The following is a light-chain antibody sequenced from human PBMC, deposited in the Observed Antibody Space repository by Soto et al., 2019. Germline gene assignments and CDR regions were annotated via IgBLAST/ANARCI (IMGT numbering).Light chain of an antibody. J-gene: IGKJ2*02. V-gene: IGKV1-39*01. Sequence: DIQMTQSASSLSVSVGDRVTITCRASQSIVSYLNWYQQKLGKAPKLLIYTASNLQRGVPSRFSGSGSGTDFTLTFSNLQPEDFATYYCQQSYSTPRTFGQGTKLEIK. CDR1: QSIVSY. CDR3: QQSYSTPRT. CDR2: TAS.